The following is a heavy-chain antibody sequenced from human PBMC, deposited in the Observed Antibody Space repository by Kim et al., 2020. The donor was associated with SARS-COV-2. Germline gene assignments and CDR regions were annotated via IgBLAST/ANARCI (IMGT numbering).Heavy chain of an antibody. V-gene: IGHV3-48*01. CDR1: GFTFINYP. Sequence: GGSLRLSCSASGFTFINYPMNWVRQAPGKGLEWVSYISSSSSTIYYADSVKGRLTISRDTATNSLYLQMNSRRADDTAVYYCARGRRYEPFDYWGQGPLVTLSS. J-gene: IGHJ4*02. CDR3: ARGRRYEPFDY. CDR2: ISSSSSTI. D-gene: IGHD3-16*01.